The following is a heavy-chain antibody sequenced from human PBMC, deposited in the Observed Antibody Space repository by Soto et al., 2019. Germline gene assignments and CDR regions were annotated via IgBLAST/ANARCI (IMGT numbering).Heavy chain of an antibody. D-gene: IGHD2-2*01. CDR1: GFTFSSYW. Sequence: GGSLRLSCAASGFTFSSYWMHWVRQAPGKGLVWVSRINSDGSSTSYADSVKGRFTISRDNAKNTLYLQMNSLRAEDTAVYYCARETDCSSTSCYEGVDYYYGMDVWGQGTTVTVSS. CDR2: INSDGSST. CDR3: ARETDCSSTSCYEGVDYYYGMDV. J-gene: IGHJ6*02. V-gene: IGHV3-74*01.